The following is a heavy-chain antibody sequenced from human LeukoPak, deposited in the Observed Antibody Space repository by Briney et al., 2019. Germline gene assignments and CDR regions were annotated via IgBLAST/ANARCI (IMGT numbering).Heavy chain of an antibody. CDR2: INTDGSDR. J-gene: IGHJ4*02. D-gene: IGHD3-10*01. V-gene: IGHV3-74*03. CDR3: ARALRSPGDSGLDY. CDR1: GFTFSSNY. Sequence: GGSLRLSCAASGFTFSSNYMHWVRQAPGKGLVWVSRINTDGSDRTHADFVKGRFTISRDNAKNTLYLEMSSLRAEDTAVYYRARALRSPGDSGLDYWGQGALVTVSS.